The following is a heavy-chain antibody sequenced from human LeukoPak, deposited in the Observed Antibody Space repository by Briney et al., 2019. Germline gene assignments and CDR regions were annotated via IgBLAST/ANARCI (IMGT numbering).Heavy chain of an antibody. Sequence: ASVKVSCKASGYTFTSYGISWVRQAPGQGLEWMGWISAYNGNTNYAQKLQGRVTMTTDTSTSTAYMELRSLRPDDTAVYYCARDSPYDILTGYKGGNFDYWGQGTLVTVSS. J-gene: IGHJ4*02. V-gene: IGHV1-18*01. D-gene: IGHD3-9*01. CDR1: GYTFTSYG. CDR3: ARDSPYDILTGYKGGNFDY. CDR2: ISAYNGNT.